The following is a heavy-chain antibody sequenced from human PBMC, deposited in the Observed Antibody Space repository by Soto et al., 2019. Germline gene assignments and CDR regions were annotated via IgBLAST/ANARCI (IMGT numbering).Heavy chain of an antibody. V-gene: IGHV3-53*01. CDR1: GFSVSSNY. J-gene: IGHJ2*01. Sequence: GGSLRLSCAASGFSVSSNYMSWVRQAPGKGLEWVSVIYSTGSKYYADSVKGRFIISRDNSKNTLYLEMNNLGAEDTAVYYCSRSVVVVIRTFNWYFDLWGRGTLVTVSS. CDR2: IYSTGSK. D-gene: IGHD3-22*01. CDR3: SRSVVVVIRTFNWYFDL.